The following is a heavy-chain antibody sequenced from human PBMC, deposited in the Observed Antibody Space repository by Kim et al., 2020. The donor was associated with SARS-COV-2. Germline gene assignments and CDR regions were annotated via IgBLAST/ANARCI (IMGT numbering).Heavy chain of an antibody. CDR2: IYHSGST. Sequence: SETLSLTCAVSGGSISSSNWWSWVRQPGKGLEWIGEIYHSGSTNYNPSLKSRVTISVDKSKNQFSLKLSSVTAADTAVYYCAGWNSSSWFGYYYYGMDVWGQGPAVTVS. CDR1: GGSISSSNW. CDR3: AGWNSSSWFGYYYYGMDV. J-gene: IGHJ6*01. V-gene: IGHV4-4*02. D-gene: IGHD6-13*01.